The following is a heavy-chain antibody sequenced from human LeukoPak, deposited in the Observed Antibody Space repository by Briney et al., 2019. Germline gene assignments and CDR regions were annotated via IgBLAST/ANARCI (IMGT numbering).Heavy chain of an antibody. J-gene: IGHJ4*02. Sequence: PGRSLRLSCAASGFTFSSYAIHWVRQAPGKGLEWVAVISYDGSNKYYADSVKGRFTISRDNSKNTLYLQMNSLRAEDTAVYYCARGVYSGYDLTASDYWGQGTLVTVSS. CDR1: GFTFSSYA. D-gene: IGHD5-12*01. V-gene: IGHV3-30-3*01. CDR2: ISYDGSNK. CDR3: ARGVYSGYDLTASDY.